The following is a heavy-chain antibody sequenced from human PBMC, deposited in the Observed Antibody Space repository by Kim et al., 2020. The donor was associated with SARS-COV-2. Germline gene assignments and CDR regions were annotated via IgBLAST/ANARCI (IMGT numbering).Heavy chain of an antibody. Sequence: SETLSLTCAVYGGSFRGYYWTWIRQPPAKGLEWIGEINRGGDTNYNPSLKSRVTLSVDTSKNQFSLRLTSMTAADTAVYYCARGRGSGSYFNGYWGQGTLVTVSS. CDR3: ARGRGSGSYFNGY. V-gene: IGHV4-34*01. CDR1: GGSFRGYY. D-gene: IGHD3-10*01. J-gene: IGHJ4*02. CDR2: INRGGDT.